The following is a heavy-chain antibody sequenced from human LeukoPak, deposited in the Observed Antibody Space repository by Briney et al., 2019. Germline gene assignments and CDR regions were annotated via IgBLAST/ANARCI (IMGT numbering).Heavy chain of an antibody. V-gene: IGHV3-30-3*01. D-gene: IGHD3-22*01. CDR1: GFTFSSYA. J-gene: IGHJ3*02. Sequence: PGGSLRLSCAASGFTFSSYAMHWVRQAPGKGLEWVAVISYDGSNKYYADSVKGRFTISRDNSKNTLYLQMNSLRAEDTAVYYCARDLDYDSSGDAFDIWGQGTMVTVSS. CDR3: ARDLDYDSSGDAFDI. CDR2: ISYDGSNK.